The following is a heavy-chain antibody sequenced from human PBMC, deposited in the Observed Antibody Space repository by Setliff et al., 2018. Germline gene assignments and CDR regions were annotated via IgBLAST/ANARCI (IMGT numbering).Heavy chain of an antibody. CDR2: IYSSGST. CDR1: GGSISSSY. J-gene: IGHJ5*02. CDR3: ARAAKYDSSGYYGFWFDP. D-gene: IGHD3-22*01. V-gene: IGHV4-59*01. Sequence: SLTCTVSGGSISSSYWSWIRQPPGKGLEWIGYIYSSGSTNNNPSLKSRATISVDTSKNQFSPKLSSVTAADTAVYYCARAAKYDSSGYYGFWFDPWGQGTLVTVSS.